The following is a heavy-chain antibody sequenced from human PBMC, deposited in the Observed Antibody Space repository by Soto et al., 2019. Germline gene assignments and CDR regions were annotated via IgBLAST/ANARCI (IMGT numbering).Heavy chain of an antibody. CDR3: AKDQISQSGPWRVVPLGFDY. V-gene: IGHV3-23*01. CDR2: ISGSGGST. Sequence: GGSLRLSCAASGVTFSSYAMSWVRQAPGKGLEWVSAISGSGGSTYYADSVKGRFTISRDNSKKRLYLQKNSLRAEDTAVYYFAKDQISQSGPWRVVPLGFDYWGQGTLVTVSS. D-gene: IGHD6-19*01. CDR1: GVTFSSYA. J-gene: IGHJ4*02.